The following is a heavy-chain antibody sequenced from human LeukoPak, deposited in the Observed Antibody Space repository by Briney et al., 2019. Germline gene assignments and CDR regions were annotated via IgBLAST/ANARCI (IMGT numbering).Heavy chain of an antibody. CDR2: ITGDCKYI. Sequence: PGGSLRLSCAASGFTFSNYTMTWVRQAPGKGLEWVSSITGDCKYITYADSVKGRFTISRDNAKNSLYLQVASLRGDDTATYYCAREGNDYYYDQWGQGTLVTVSP. CDR3: AREGNDYYYDQ. D-gene: IGHD3-16*01. CDR1: GFTFSNYT. J-gene: IGHJ4*02. V-gene: IGHV3-21*01.